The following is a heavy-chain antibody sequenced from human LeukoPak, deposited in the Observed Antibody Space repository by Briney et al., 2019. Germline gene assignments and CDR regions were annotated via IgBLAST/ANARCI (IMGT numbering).Heavy chain of an antibody. V-gene: IGHV1-69*06. CDR1: GGTFSSYA. CDR3: AKDLHKGLV. J-gene: IGHJ4*02. Sequence: GSSVTVSCKASGGTFSSYAISWVRQAPGQGLEWMGGIIPIFGTANYAQKFQGRVTITADKSTSTAYMELSSLRAEDTAVYYCAKDLHKGLVWGQGTLVTVSS. CDR2: IIPIFGTA.